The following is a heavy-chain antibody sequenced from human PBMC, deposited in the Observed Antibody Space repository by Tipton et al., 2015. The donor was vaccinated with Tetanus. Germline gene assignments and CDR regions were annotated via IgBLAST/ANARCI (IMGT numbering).Heavy chain of an antibody. V-gene: IGHV4-4*01. Sequence: TLSLTCTVSGGSIINTTWLTWVRQPPGKGLEWLGDIFHSGTAYYSPSLKSRLTISLDKSNNHLSLKMTSMTAADTAVYFCARALKQLVRVGDYWGQGTLVTVSS. D-gene: IGHD6-6*01. CDR2: IFHSGTA. CDR1: GGSIINTTW. CDR3: ARALKQLVRVGDY. J-gene: IGHJ4*02.